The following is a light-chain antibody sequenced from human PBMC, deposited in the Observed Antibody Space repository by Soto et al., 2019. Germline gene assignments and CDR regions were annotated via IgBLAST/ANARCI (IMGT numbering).Light chain of an antibody. Sequence: EIVLTQSPGTLSLSQGERATLSCRASQSINSSYLAWYQQKPGQAPRLLIYRASSRATGIPDRFSGSGSGTDFTLTISRLEPEDSAVYYCQQFGSSPGFTFGPGTKVDIK. V-gene: IGKV3-20*01. CDR3: QQFGSSPGFT. J-gene: IGKJ3*01. CDR2: RAS. CDR1: QSINSSY.